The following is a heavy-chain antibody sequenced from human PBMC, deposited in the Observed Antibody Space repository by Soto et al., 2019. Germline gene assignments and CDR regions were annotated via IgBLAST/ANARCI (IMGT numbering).Heavy chain of an antibody. D-gene: IGHD3-10*02. CDR1: GYTFTSYD. V-gene: IGHV1-8*01. CDR2: MNPNSGNT. Sequence: QVQLVQSGAEVKKPGASVKVSCKASGYTFTSYDINWVRQATGQGLEWMGWMNPNSGNTGYPQKSQGRSSMIMTTSISTGNMELSSRRSDETAVSYFSRGPRSMFGIISRLDYFVSWGQGTLVTVSS. CDR3: SRGPRSMFGIISRLDYFVS. J-gene: IGHJ4*02.